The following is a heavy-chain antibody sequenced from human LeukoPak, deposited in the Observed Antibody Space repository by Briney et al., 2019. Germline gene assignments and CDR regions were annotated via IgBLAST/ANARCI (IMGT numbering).Heavy chain of an antibody. Sequence: ASVKVSCTASGYTFTGYYMHWVRQAPGQGLEWMGWINPNSGGTNYAQKFQGRVTMTRDTSISTAYMELSRLRSDDTAVYYCAREYSYGNLYYYYYMDVWGKGTTVTVSS. CDR3: AREYSYGNLYYYYYMDV. CDR1: GYTFTGYY. D-gene: IGHD5-18*01. CDR2: INPNSGGT. V-gene: IGHV1-2*02. J-gene: IGHJ6*03.